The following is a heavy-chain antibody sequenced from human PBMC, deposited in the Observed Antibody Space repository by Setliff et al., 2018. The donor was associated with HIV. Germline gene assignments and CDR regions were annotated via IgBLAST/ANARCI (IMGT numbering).Heavy chain of an antibody. CDR3: TTGLPLFCSGGSCLFDF. V-gene: IGHV1-69*06. J-gene: IGHJ4*02. Sequence: SVKVSCKASGGTFSSYTIRWVRQAPGQGLEWMGGIIPIFGKTIYAQKFQGRVTMIEDTSTDTAYMELSSLRSEDTAVYYCTTGLPLFCSGGSCLFDFWGQGTLVTVSS. D-gene: IGHD2-15*01. CDR1: GGTFSSYT. CDR2: IIPIFGKT.